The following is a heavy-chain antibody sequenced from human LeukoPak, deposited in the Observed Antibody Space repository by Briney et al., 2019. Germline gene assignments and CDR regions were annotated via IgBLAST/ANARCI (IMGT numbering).Heavy chain of an antibody. CDR3: ARNGDGYNEIPFDY. Sequence: SQTLSLTCAISGDSVSSNSAAWNWIRQSPSRGLEWLGRTYYRSKWYNDYAVSVKSRITINPDTSKNQFSLKLSSVTAADTAVYYCARNGDGYNEIPFDYWGQGTLVTVSS. CDR1: GDSVSSNSAA. D-gene: IGHD5-24*01. J-gene: IGHJ4*02. V-gene: IGHV6-1*01. CDR2: TYYRSKWYN.